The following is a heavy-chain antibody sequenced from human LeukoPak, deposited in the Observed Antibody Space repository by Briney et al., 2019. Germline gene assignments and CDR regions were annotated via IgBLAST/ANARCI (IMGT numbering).Heavy chain of an antibody. CDR2: ISSSGSTI. Sequence: GGSLRLSCAASGFTFSSYEMNWVRQAPGKGLEWVSYISSSGSTIYYADSVKGRFTISRDNAKNSLYLQMNSLRAEDTAVYYCARRSSSGWYPDYYYYYMDVWGKGTTVTISS. CDR3: ARRSSSGWYPDYYYYYMDV. V-gene: IGHV3-48*03. CDR1: GFTFSSYE. J-gene: IGHJ6*03. D-gene: IGHD6-19*01.